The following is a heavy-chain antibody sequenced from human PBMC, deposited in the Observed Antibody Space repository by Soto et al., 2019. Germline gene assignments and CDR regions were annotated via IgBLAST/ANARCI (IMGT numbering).Heavy chain of an antibody. CDR2: INHSGST. J-gene: IGHJ5*02. CDR3: ARGRHDSSGYYYHAHQEYSWFDP. Sequence: SETLSLTCAVFGESFSGYFWSWIRQPPGKGLERIGEINHSGSTNYNPSLKSRVTISVDTSKNQFSLKLSSVTAADTAVYYCARGRHDSSGYYYHAHQEYSWFDPWGQGTLVTVSS. V-gene: IGHV4-34*01. D-gene: IGHD3-22*01. CDR1: GESFSGYF.